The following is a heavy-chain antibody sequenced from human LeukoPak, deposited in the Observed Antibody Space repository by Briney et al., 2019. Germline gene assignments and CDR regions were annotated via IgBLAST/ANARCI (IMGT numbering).Heavy chain of an antibody. Sequence: GRSLRPSCAASGFTFSSYGMHWVRQARGKGLEWVAVISFDATNKYYADSVKGRFTISRDNSKNTLYLQMNSLRAEDTAVYYCAKDSSADDSSGYSYYFDYWGQGTLVTVSS. D-gene: IGHD3-22*01. CDR2: ISFDATNK. CDR3: AKDSSADDSSGYSYYFDY. J-gene: IGHJ4*02. CDR1: GFTFSSYG. V-gene: IGHV3-30*18.